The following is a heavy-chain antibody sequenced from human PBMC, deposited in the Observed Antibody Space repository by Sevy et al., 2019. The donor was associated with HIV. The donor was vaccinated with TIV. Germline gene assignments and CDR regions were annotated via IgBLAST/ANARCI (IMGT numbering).Heavy chain of an antibody. J-gene: IGHJ4*02. CDR1: GFTFAKYS. Sequence: GSLRLTCAASGFTFAKYSMSWVRQAPGKGLEWVSTFSFGCGRINYADSVKGRFTISRDDSKNTLFLQMNSLRAEDTATYFCAREGCTQPHDYWGQGTLVTVSS. CDR3: AREGCTQPHDY. D-gene: IGHD2-8*01. CDR2: FSFGCGRI. V-gene: IGHV3-23*01.